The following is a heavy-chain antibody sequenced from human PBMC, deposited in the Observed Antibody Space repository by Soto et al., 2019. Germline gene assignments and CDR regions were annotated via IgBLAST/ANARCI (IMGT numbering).Heavy chain of an antibody. CDR2: ISGSGGST. CDR1: GFTFSSYA. J-gene: IGHJ5*02. V-gene: IGHV3-23*01. CDR3: ATSDDDFWSGS. Sequence: GGSLRLSCAASGFTFSSYAMSWVRQAPGKGLEWVSAISGSGGSTYYADSVKGRFTISRDNSKNTLYLQMNSLRAEDTAVYYCATSDDDFWSGSWGQGTLVTVSS. D-gene: IGHD3-3*01.